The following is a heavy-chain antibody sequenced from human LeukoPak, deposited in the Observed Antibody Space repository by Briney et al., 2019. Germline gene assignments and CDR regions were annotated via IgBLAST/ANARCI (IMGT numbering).Heavy chain of an antibody. D-gene: IGHD3-22*01. CDR1: GFTFSSYG. V-gene: IGHV3-33*01. Sequence: GGSLRLSWAASGFTFSSYGMHGVRQAPGKGLEGVAVIWYDGSNKYYADSVKGRFTISRDNSKNTLYLQMNSLRAEDTAVYYCARSQYYYDSSGYFIFDYWGQGTLVTVSS. CDR3: ARSQYYYDSSGYFIFDY. CDR2: IWYDGSNK. J-gene: IGHJ4*02.